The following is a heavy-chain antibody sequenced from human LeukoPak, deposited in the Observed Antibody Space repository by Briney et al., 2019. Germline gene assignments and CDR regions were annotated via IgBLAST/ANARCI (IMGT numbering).Heavy chain of an antibody. CDR3: ARPLSKLSWLDP. J-gene: IGHJ5*02. D-gene: IGHD2/OR15-2a*01. Sequence: SETLSLTCTVSDDSISNTNYYWSWIRQPPGKGLEWIGEINHSGSTNYNPSLKSRVTISVDTSKNQFSLKLSSVTAADTAVYYCARPLSKLSWLDPWGQGSLVTVSS. V-gene: IGHV4-39*07. CDR2: INHSGST. CDR1: DDSISNTNYY.